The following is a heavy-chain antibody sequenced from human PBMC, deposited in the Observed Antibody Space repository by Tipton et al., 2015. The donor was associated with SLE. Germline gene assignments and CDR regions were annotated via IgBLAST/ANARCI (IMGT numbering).Heavy chain of an antibody. D-gene: IGHD6-13*01. CDR2: INHSGST. CDR3: ARGRYSSSWYDY. V-gene: IGHV4-34*01. Sequence: TLSLTCAVYGGSFSGYYWSWIRQPPGEGLEWIGEINHSGSTNYNPSLKSRVTISVDTSKSQFSLKLSSVTAADTAVYYCARGRYSSSWYDYWGQGTLVTVSS. CDR1: GGSFSGYY. J-gene: IGHJ4*02.